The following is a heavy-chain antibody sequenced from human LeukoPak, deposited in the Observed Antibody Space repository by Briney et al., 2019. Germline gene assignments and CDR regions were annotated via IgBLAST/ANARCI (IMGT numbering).Heavy chain of an antibody. Sequence: ASVKVSCKASGYTFATYGFCWVRRAPGHGLEWMGWISANNGKTNFAQKFQGRVTMTTDTSTTTAYMELTSLRPDDTAVYYCAKVAGDRLDSWGQGTLVTVSS. J-gene: IGHJ4*02. D-gene: IGHD6-13*01. CDR1: GYTFATYG. CDR3: AKVAGDRLDS. CDR2: ISANNGKT. V-gene: IGHV1-18*01.